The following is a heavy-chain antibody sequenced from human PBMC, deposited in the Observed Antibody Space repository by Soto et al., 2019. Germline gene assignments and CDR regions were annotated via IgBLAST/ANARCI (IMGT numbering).Heavy chain of an antibody. CDR1: GYTLTELS. J-gene: IGHJ2*01. Sequence: ASVKVSCKVSGYTLTELSMHWVRQAPGKGLEWMGGFDPEDGETIYAQKFQGRVTMTEDTSTDTAYMELSSLRSEDTAVYYCATDKNYYDSSAAWYFDLWGRGTLVTVSS. V-gene: IGHV1-24*01. CDR3: ATDKNYYDSSAAWYFDL. CDR2: FDPEDGET. D-gene: IGHD3-22*01.